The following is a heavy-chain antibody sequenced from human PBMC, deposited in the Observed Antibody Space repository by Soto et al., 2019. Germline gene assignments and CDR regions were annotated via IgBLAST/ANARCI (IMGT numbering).Heavy chain of an antibody. CDR1: GFTFTRYS. Sequence: GGSLRLSCAASGFTFTRYSMNWVCQAPGKGLECVSSISSTTNYIYYGDSMKGRFTISRDNAKNSLYLEMNSLRAEDTAVYYCARESEDLTSNFDYWGQGTLVTVSS. V-gene: IGHV3-21*06. CDR3: ARESEDLTSNFDY. CDR2: ISSTTNYI. J-gene: IGHJ4*02.